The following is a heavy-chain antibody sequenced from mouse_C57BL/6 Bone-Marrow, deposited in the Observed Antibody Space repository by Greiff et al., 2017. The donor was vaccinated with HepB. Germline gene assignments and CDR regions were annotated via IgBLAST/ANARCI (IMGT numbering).Heavy chain of an antibody. Sequence: EVKLMESGGGLVKPGGSLKLSCAASGFTFSSYAMSWVRQTPEKRLEWVATISDGGSYTYYPDNAKNNLYLQMCHLKSEDTAMYYCARWSYGNYFDWYFDVWGTGTTVTVSS. J-gene: IGHJ1*03. V-gene: IGHV5-4*03. CDR1: GFTFSSYA. CDR3: ARWSYGNYFDWYFDV. D-gene: IGHD2-1*01. CDR2: ISDGGSYT.